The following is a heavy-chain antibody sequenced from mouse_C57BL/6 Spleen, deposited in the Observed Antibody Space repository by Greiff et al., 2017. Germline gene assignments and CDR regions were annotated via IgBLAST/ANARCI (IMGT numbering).Heavy chain of an antibody. Sequence: QVQLQQPGTELVKPGASVKLSCKASGYTFTSYWMHWVKQRPGQGLEWIGNINPSNGGTNYNEKFKRKATLTVAKSSSTAYMQLSSLTSADSADYYGARKDYSNYLKAMDYWGQGTTLTVSS. CDR1: GYTFTSYW. D-gene: IGHD2-5*01. J-gene: IGHJ4*01. V-gene: IGHV1-53*01. CDR2: INPSNGGT. CDR3: ARKDYSNYLKAMDY.